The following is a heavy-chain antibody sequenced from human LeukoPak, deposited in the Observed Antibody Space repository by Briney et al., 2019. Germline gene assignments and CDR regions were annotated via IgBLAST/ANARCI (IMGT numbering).Heavy chain of an antibody. Sequence: PGGSLRLSCAASGFTFSSYSMNWVRQAPGKGLEWVSSISSSSGYIYYADSVKGRFTISRDNAKNSLYLQMNSLRAEDTAVYYCARDGLGYCSGGSCYSSAFDIWGQGTMVTVSS. J-gene: IGHJ3*02. CDR3: ARDGLGYCSGGSCYSSAFDI. CDR1: GFTFSSYS. V-gene: IGHV3-21*01. D-gene: IGHD2-15*01. CDR2: ISSSSGYI.